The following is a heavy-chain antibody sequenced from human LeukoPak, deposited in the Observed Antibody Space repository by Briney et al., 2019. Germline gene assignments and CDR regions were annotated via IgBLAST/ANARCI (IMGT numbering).Heavy chain of an antibody. D-gene: IGHD3-10*01. J-gene: IGHJ4*02. CDR1: GGSFSGYY. CDR2: INHSGST. V-gene: IGHV4-34*01. Sequence: SETLSLTCAVYGGSFSGYYWSWIRQPPGKGLEWIGEINHSGSTNYNPSLKSRVTISVDTSKNQFSLKLSSVTAADTAVHYCARSGYGSGTSSDYWGQGTLVTVSS. CDR3: ARSGYGSGTSSDY.